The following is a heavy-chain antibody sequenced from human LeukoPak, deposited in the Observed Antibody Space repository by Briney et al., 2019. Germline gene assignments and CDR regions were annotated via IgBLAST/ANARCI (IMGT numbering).Heavy chain of an antibody. J-gene: IGHJ3*02. Sequence: SGTLSLTCAVSGVSISSSNWWSWVRQPPGKGLEWIGEIYHSGSTNYNPSLKSRVTISVDKSKNQFSLKLSSVTAADTAVYYCARLVRLWLGAFDIWGQGTMVTVSS. V-gene: IGHV4-4*02. CDR2: IYHSGST. D-gene: IGHD6-19*01. CDR1: GVSISSSNW. CDR3: ARLVRLWLGAFDI.